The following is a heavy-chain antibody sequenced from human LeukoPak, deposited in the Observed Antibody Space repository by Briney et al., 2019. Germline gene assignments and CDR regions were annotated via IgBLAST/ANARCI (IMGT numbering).Heavy chain of an antibody. CDR3: VRSNSGSHFNWFDP. J-gene: IGHJ5*02. V-gene: IGHV3-48*03. CDR1: GFTFSTYE. D-gene: IGHD3-10*01. CDR2: ISNSGSAI. Sequence: GGSLRLSCAASGFTFSTYEMNWVRQAPGKGLEWISYISNSGSAIYYADSVKGRFTISRDNTKNSLYLQMNNLRVEDTAVYYCVRSNSGSHFNWFDPWGRGTLVTVSS.